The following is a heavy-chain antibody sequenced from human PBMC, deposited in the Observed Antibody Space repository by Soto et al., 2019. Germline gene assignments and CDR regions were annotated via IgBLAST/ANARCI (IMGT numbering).Heavy chain of an antibody. J-gene: IGHJ3*02. CDR3: ARGGGVVTADDAFDI. V-gene: IGHV4-30-2*01. CDR2: IYHSGST. CDR1: GGSISSGGYS. D-gene: IGHD2-21*02. Sequence: QLQLQESGSGLVKPSQTLSLTCAVSGGSISSGGYSWSWIRQPPGKGLEWIGYIYHSGSTYYNPSLTRRVTISVHRSKNQFSLKLSSVTAADTAVYDCARGGGVVTADDAFDIWGQGTMVTVSS.